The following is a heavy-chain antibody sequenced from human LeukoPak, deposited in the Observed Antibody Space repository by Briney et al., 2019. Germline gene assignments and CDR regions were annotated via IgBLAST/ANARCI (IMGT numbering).Heavy chain of an antibody. J-gene: IGHJ4*02. CDR1: GGSISSGSYY. CDR2: VYYSGST. D-gene: IGHD5-18*01. CDR3: ARDGYSYGHDY. Sequence: SQTLSLTCTVSGGSISSGSYYWSWIRQPPGKGLEWIGYVYYSGSTNYNPSLKSRVTISVDTSKNQFSLKLTSVTAADTAVYYCARDGYSYGHDYWGQGTLVTVSS. V-gene: IGHV4-61*01.